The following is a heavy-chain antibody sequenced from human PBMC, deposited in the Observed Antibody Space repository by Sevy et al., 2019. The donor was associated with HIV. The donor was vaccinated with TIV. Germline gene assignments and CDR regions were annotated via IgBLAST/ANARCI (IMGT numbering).Heavy chain of an antibody. CDR2: IIPILGVL. D-gene: IGHD1-1*01. J-gene: IGHJ3*01. Sequence: ASVKGSCKTSGGTLNRHAISWVRQAPGQGLEWMGRIIPILGVLNYAQKFQGRVTISADRSTSTAYMELTSLRSDDTAVYYCARDPNGGDAFDFWGQGTLVTVSS. CDR1: GGTLNRHA. V-gene: IGHV1-69*04. CDR3: ARDPNGGDAFDF.